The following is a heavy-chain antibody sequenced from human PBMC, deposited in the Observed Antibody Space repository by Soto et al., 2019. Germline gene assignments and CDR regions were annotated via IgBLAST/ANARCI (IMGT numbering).Heavy chain of an antibody. CDR2: INGYKGNT. J-gene: IGHJ4*02. Sequence: QVQLVQSGAEVKKPGASVKVSCKASGYTFTTYGISWVRQAPGQGLEWMGWINGYKGNTNNAQKLQGRVTMTTDTSTSTAYMELRILRSDATAVYYCARDPVAGTCFDYWGQGTLVTVSS. D-gene: IGHD6-19*01. CDR3: ARDPVAGTCFDY. V-gene: IGHV1-18*04. CDR1: GYTFTTYG.